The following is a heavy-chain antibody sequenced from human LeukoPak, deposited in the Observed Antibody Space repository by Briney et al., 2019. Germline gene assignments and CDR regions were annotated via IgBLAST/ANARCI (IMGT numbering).Heavy chain of an antibody. Sequence: ASVNVSCKASGYTFTKYLMNWVRQAPGQGLEWMGWINTNTGMPAYVQGFTGRFVFSLDTSVSTAYLQISSLQAEDTAVYYCAAAGALSAFDIWGQGTMVTVSS. V-gene: IGHV7-4-1*02. D-gene: IGHD6-13*01. CDR1: GYTFTKYL. CDR2: INTNTGMP. CDR3: AAAGALSAFDI. J-gene: IGHJ3*02.